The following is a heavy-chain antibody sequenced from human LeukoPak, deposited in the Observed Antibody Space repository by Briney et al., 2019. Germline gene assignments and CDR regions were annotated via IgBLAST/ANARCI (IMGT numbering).Heavy chain of an antibody. CDR1: GGSISSSSYY. CDR2: NSYGANT. Sequence: SETLSLTCTVSGGSISSSSYYWGWIRQPPGKGLEWIASNSYGANTYYNPSLKSRVTISVDTSKNQFSLKLSSVTAADTAVYYCARAPDHDAFDIWGQGTMVTVSS. CDR3: ARAPDHDAFDI. V-gene: IGHV4-39*07. J-gene: IGHJ3*02.